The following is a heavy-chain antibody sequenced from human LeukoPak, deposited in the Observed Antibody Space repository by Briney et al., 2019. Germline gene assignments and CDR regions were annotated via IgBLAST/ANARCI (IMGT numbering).Heavy chain of an antibody. V-gene: IGHV1-18*01. Sequence: ASVKVSCKASGYTFTSYGLTRVRQAPGQGLEWMGWINTYNGETDYGQNVRGGLTMTADTSTSTAYMELRSLTSDDTAVYYCATSMVRGPFDVWGQGTKVIVSS. J-gene: IGHJ3*01. CDR1: GYTFTSYG. CDR3: ATSMVRGPFDV. D-gene: IGHD3-10*01. CDR2: INTYNGET.